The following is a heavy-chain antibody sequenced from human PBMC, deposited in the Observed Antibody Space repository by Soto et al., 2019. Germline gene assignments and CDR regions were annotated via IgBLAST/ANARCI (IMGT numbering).Heavy chain of an antibody. CDR1: GFTFSSYW. CDR2: INSDGSST. V-gene: IGHV3-74*01. J-gene: IGHJ4*02. D-gene: IGHD3-10*01. CDR3: ATQAATMVRGVLDY. Sequence: GGSLRLSCAASGFTFSSYWMHWVRQAPGKGLVWVSRINSDGSSTSYADSVKGRFTISRDNAKNTLYLQMNSLRAEDTAVYYCATQAATMVRGVLDYWGQGTLVTVSS.